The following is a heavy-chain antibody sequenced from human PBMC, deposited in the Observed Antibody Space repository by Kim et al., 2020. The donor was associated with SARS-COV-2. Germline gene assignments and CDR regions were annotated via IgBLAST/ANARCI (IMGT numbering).Heavy chain of an antibody. D-gene: IGHD2-15*01. CDR3: AKDVDCSGGSCNPDY. V-gene: IGHV3-33*06. Sequence: GGSLRLSCAASGFTFGSYGMHWVRQAPGKGLEWMAVIWSDGSKEYYADSVKGRFTNSRDNSKNTLYLQMNSLRAEDTAVYYCAKDVDCSGGSCNPDYWGQGTLVTVSS. CDR1: GFTFGSYG. J-gene: IGHJ4*02. CDR2: IWSDGSKE.